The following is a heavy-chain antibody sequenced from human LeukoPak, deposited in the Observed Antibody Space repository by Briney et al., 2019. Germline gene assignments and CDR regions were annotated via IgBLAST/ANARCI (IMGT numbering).Heavy chain of an antibody. CDR3: ARGGYYGSGNDFRFDP. J-gene: IGHJ5*02. D-gene: IGHD3-10*01. V-gene: IGHV4-39*07. Sequence: SETLSLTCTVSGGSISSSNYYWGWIRQPPGKGLEWIGSISYSGITYYNPSLKSRVTISVETSKNQFSLKLKSVTAADTAVYYCARGGYYGSGNDFRFDPWGQGTLVTVSS. CDR1: GGSISSSNYY. CDR2: ISYSGIT.